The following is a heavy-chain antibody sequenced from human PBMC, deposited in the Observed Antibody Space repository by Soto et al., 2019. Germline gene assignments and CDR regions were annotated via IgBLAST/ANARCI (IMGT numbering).Heavy chain of an antibody. CDR3: ARDLDGLHDDNSGPYPRPG. V-gene: IGHV4-30-4*01. D-gene: IGHD3-22*01. Sequence: PSETLSLTCTVSGGSISSDDYYCSWIRQAPGRGLEWIGYIHSSVGIYYNPSLKSRATMSIDTARNQFSLKVSSVTVADTAVYYCARDLDGLHDDNSGPYPRPGWGQGTLVT. CDR2: IHSSVGI. J-gene: IGHJ1*01. CDR1: GGSISSDDYY.